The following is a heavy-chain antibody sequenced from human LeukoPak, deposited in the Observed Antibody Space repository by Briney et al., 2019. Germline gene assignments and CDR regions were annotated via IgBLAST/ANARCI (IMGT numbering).Heavy chain of an antibody. CDR2: IYYSGST. D-gene: IGHD7-27*01. CDR3: ARDLTGDQFFDP. V-gene: IGHV4-31*03. J-gene: IGHJ5*02. CDR1: GGSISNDGYY. Sequence: SQTLSLTCNVSGGSISNDGYYWSWIRQHPGKGLEWLGYIYYSGSTYYNPSLKSRVTLSVDASKSQFSLRLSSVTAADTAVYYCARDLTGDQFFDPWGQGTLVTVSS.